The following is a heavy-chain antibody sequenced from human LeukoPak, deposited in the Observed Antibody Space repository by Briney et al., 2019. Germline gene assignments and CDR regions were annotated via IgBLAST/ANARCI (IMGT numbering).Heavy chain of an antibody. Sequence: GGSLRLSCAAPGFTFSSYAMSWVRQAPGKGLEWVSAISGSGGSTYYTDSVKGRFTISRDNSKNTLYLQMNSLRAEDTAVYYCAKTPGYPSYYYYGMDVWGQGTTVAVSS. CDR2: ISGSGGST. J-gene: IGHJ6*02. CDR1: GFTFSSYA. V-gene: IGHV3-23*01. CDR3: AKTPGYPSYYYYGMDV. D-gene: IGHD5-12*01.